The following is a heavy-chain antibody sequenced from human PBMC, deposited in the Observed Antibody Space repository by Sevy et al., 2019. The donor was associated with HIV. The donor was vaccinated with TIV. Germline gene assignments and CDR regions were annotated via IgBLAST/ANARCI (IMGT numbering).Heavy chain of an antibody. CDR3: ARDKRKGRFLEWLYTDYAFDI. V-gene: IGHV3-7*01. CDR2: IKQDGSEK. J-gene: IGHJ3*02. Sequence: GGSLRLSCAASGFTFSSYWMSWVRQAPGKGLEWVANIKQDGSEKYYVDSVKGRFTIARDNAKNSLYLQMNSLRAEDTFVYYCARDKRKGRFLEWLYTDYAFDIWGQGTMVTFSS. CDR1: GFTFSSYW. D-gene: IGHD3-3*01.